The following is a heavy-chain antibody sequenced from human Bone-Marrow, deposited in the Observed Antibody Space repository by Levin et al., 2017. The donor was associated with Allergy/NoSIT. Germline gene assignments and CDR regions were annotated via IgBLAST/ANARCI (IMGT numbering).Heavy chain of an antibody. J-gene: IGHJ3*02. CDR2: ISYDGSNK. D-gene: IGHD6-19*01. CDR3: ARGPSGWYFSDAFDI. CDR1: GFTFSSYA. V-gene: IGHV3-30-3*01. Sequence: LSLTCAASGFTFSSYAMHWVRQAPGKGLEWVAVISYDGSNKYYADSVKGRFTISRDNSKNTLYLQMNSLRAEDTAVYYCARGPSGWYFSDAFDIWGQGTMVTVSS.